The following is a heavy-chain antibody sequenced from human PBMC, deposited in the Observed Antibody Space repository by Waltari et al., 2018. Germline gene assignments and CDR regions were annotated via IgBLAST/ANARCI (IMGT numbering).Heavy chain of an antibody. CDR1: GFTFSRFG. V-gene: IGHV3-33*01. J-gene: IGHJ4*02. CDR3: ASQSTTLFDY. D-gene: IGHD2-15*01. Sequence: QVQLVESGGGVVQPGRSLRLSCAASGFTFSRFGMHWVRQAPGKGLECVAVVWNDGSNEYYVDSVKGRFTISRDNSKNTLYLQMNSLRAEDSAVYYCASQSTTLFDYWGQGTLVTVSS. CDR2: VWNDGSNE.